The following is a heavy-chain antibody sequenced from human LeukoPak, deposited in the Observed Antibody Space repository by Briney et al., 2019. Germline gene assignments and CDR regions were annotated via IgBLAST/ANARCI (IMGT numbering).Heavy chain of an antibody. J-gene: IGHJ4*02. V-gene: IGHV4-34*01. CDR3: ARGRLGARPLKYYYDSSGYYFDY. D-gene: IGHD3-22*01. Sequence: SETLSLTCAVSGGSFSGYSWSWIRQSPGKGLEWIGEINHSGRTNYNPSLKSRVTISVDTSKNQFSLKLSSVTAADTAVYYCARGRLGARPLKYYYDSSGYYFDYWGQGTLVTVSS. CDR2: INHSGRT. CDR1: GGSFSGYS.